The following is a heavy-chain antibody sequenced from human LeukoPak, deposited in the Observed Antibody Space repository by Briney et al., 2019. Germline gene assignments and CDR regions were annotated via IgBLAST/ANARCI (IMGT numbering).Heavy chain of an antibody. CDR1: GGSISSGSYY. Sequence: SETLSLTCTVSGGSISSGSYYWSWIRQPAGKGLEWIGRIYTSGSTNYNPSLKSRVTISVDTSKNQFSLKLSSVTAADTAVYYCAGGYCSSTSCYRANWFDPWGQGTLVTVSS. J-gene: IGHJ5*02. CDR2: IYTSGST. D-gene: IGHD2-2*01. CDR3: AGGYCSSTSCYRANWFDP. V-gene: IGHV4-61*02.